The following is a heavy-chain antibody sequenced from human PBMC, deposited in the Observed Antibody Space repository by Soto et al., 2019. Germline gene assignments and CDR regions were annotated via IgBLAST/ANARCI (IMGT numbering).Heavy chain of an antibody. D-gene: IGHD6-19*01. CDR2: IYYSGST. CDR3: ARLGDSSGWFADY. Sequence: QLQLQESGPGLVKPSETLSLTCTVSGGSISSSSYYWGWIRQPPGKGLEWIGSIYYSGSTYYNPSLKSRVTISVDTSKNQFSLKLSSVTAADTAVYYCARLGDSSGWFADYWGQGTLVTVSS. J-gene: IGHJ4*02. CDR1: GGSISSSSYY. V-gene: IGHV4-39*01.